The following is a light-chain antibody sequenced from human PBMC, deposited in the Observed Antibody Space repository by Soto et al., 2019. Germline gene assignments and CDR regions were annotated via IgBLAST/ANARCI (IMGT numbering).Light chain of an antibody. CDR1: SSAFGVYNY. Sequence: QSALTQPASVSGSPGQSITISCTGTSSAFGVYNYVSWYQQHPGKVPKLMIYHVSDRPSGVSHRFSGSKSGNTASLTISGLQAEDEADYYCGSYTSSRTYVFRTGTKVT. J-gene: IGLJ1*01. CDR3: GSYTSSRTYV. V-gene: IGLV2-14*01. CDR2: HVS.